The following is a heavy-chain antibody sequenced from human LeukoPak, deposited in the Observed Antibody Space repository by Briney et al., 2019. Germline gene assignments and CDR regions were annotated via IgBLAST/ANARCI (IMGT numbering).Heavy chain of an antibody. V-gene: IGHV4-38-2*01. CDR3: ARGYCSGGSCYPLGYYYYMDV. CDR1: GFTFSSYA. D-gene: IGHD2-15*01. J-gene: IGHJ6*03. CDR2: IYYSGST. Sequence: GSLRLSCATSGFTFSSYAMSWVRQAPGKGLEWIGSIYYSGSTYYNPSLKSRVTISVDTSKNQFSLKLSSVTAADTAVYYCARGYCSGGSCYPLGYYYYMDVWGKGTTVTVSS.